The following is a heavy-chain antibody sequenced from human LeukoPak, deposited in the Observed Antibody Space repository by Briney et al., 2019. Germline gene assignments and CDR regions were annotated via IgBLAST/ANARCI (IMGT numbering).Heavy chain of an antibody. V-gene: IGHV3-33*01. D-gene: IGHD2-15*01. CDR3: ARDRGSEDPIDY. CDR2: IWHDGKHK. CDR1: GFTFSSYG. J-gene: IGHJ4*02. Sequence: QPGGSLSLSCAASGFTFSSYGMHWVRQAPGKGLGWVAVIWHDGKHKFYADSVKGRFTISRDNSKNTLYLQMNSLRAEDTAVYYCARDRGSEDPIDYWGPGSPVSVPS.